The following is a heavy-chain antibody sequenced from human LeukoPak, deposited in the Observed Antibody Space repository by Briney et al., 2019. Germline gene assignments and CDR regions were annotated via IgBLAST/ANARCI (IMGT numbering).Heavy chain of an antibody. CDR2: ISSSGSTI. Sequence: PGGSLRLSCAASGFTFSSYEMNWVRQAPGKGLEWVSYISSSGSTIYYADSVKGRFTISRDNAKNSLYLQMNSLRAEDTAVYYCAKSSYYDILTGPNDAFDIWGQGTMVTVSS. CDR1: GFTFSSYE. V-gene: IGHV3-48*03. CDR3: AKSSYYDILTGPNDAFDI. J-gene: IGHJ3*02. D-gene: IGHD3-9*01.